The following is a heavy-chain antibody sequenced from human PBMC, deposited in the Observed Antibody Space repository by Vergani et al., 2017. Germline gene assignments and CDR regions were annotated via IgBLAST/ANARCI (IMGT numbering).Heavy chain of an antibody. Sequence: EVHLLESGGGQVEAGGSLRLSCVASGFTFSNSAMSWVRQTSGKGLEWVSAISGHGDRTYYADSVKGRFTISRANSRNTVYLQMNSLKAEDRATYYCAREERSNTSPFVGDWGQGTLVIV. CDR2: ISGHGDRT. CDR1: GFTFSNSA. D-gene: IGHD2/OR15-2a*01. J-gene: IGHJ4*02. CDR3: AREERSNTSPFVGD. V-gene: IGHV3-23*01.